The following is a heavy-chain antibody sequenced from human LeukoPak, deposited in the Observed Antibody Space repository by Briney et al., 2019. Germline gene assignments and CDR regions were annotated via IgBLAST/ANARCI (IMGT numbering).Heavy chain of an antibody. V-gene: IGHV3-53*01. D-gene: IGHD2-15*01. CDR1: GFTLSSYS. CDR2: IYSGGNT. J-gene: IGHJ4*02. CDR3: ARRAGEYSHPYDY. Sequence: PGGSLRLSCAASGFTLSSYSINWVRQAPGKGLEWVSFIYSGGNTHYSDSVKGRFTISRDNSKNTLYLQMNSLRAEDTAIYYCARRAGEYSHPYDYWGQGTLVTVSS.